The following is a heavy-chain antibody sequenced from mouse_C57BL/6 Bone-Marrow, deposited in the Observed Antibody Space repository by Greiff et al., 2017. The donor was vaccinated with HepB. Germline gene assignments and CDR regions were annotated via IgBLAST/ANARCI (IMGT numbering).Heavy chain of an antibody. CDR3: TPGSGSSYEDWYFDV. V-gene: IGHV6-6*01. D-gene: IGHD1-1*01. J-gene: IGHJ1*03. CDR2: IRNKANNHAT. CDR1: GFTFSDAW. Sequence: EVKLMESGGGLVQPGGSMKLSCAASGFTFSDAWMDWVRQSPEKGLEWVAEIRNKANNHATYYAESVKGRFTISRDDSKSSVYLQMNSLRAEDTGIYYCTPGSGSSYEDWYFDVWGTGTTVTVSS.